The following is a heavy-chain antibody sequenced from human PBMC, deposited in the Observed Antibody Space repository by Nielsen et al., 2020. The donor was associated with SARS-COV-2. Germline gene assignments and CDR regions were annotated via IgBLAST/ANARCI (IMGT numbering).Heavy chain of an antibody. D-gene: IGHD3-10*01. CDR2: ISWNSGSI. CDR3: ASGEGGY. V-gene: IGHV3-9*01. Sequence: GGSLRLSCAASGFTFSSYAMHWVRQAPGKGLEWVSGISWNSGSIGYADSVKGRFTISRDNAKNSLYLQMNSLRAEDTALYYCASGEGGYWGQGTLVTVSS. CDR1: GFTFSSYA. J-gene: IGHJ4*02.